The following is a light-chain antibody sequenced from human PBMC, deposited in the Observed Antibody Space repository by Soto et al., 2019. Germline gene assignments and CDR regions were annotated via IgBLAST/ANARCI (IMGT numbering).Light chain of an antibody. Sequence: QSVLTQPASVSGSPGQSIAISCTGTSSDVGGYNYVSWYQQHPGKAPKLIIFDVTNRPPGVSDRFSGSKSGSTASLTISGLQADDEADYYCTSFAGSGTYVFGTGTKVTVL. CDR2: DVT. J-gene: IGLJ1*01. V-gene: IGLV2-14*01. CDR3: TSFAGSGTYV. CDR1: SSDVGGYNY.